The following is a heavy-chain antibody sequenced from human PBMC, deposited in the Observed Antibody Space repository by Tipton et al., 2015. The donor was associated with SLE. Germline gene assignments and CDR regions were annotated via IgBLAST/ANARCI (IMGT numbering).Heavy chain of an antibody. CDR2: ISAYNGKT. J-gene: IGHJ6*03. Sequence: QVQLVQSGAEVKKPGASVTVSCQASGYTFTDFGVTWVRQAPGQGLEWVGWISAYNGKTNYAQMVEGRVTMSTDTSTSTAYMELRSLRSDDTAVYYCARWHPYYYYYYMDVWGKGTTVTVSS. CDR3: ARWHPYYYYYYMDV. V-gene: IGHV1-18*01. CDR1: GYTFTDFG.